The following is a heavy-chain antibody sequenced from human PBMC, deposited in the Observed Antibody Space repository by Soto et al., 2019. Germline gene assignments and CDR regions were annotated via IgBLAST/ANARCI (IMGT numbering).Heavy chain of an antibody. D-gene: IGHD1-26*01. V-gene: IGHV1-69*12. CDR1: GGTFSTYA. J-gene: IGHJ4*02. CDR2: IIPTFGPP. CDR3: PRDRPGRG. Sequence: QVQLVQSGAEVKKPGSSGKVSCKASGGTFSTYAISWVRQAPGQGLEWMGGIIPTFGPPNYAQKFQGRVTITADESTSTAYMELSSLRSEDTAVYYCPRDRPGRGWGQGTLVTVSS.